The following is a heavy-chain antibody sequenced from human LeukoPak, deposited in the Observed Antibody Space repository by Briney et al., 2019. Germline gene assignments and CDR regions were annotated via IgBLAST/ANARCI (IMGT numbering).Heavy chain of an antibody. CDR2: MNPNSGNT. Sequence: ASVKVSYKASGYTFTSYDINWVRQATGQGLEWMGWMNPNSGNTGYAQKFQGRVTMTRNTSISTAYMELSSLRSEDTAVYYCARGPSSSWYYYYYGMDVWGQGTTVTVSS. CDR1: GYTFTSYD. V-gene: IGHV1-8*01. D-gene: IGHD6-13*01. J-gene: IGHJ6*02. CDR3: ARGPSSSWYYYYYGMDV.